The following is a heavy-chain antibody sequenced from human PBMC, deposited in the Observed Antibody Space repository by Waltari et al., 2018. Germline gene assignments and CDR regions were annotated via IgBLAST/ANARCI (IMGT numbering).Heavy chain of an antibody. CDR2: ISYDDGRNK. J-gene: IGHJ4*02. V-gene: IGHV3-30*04. CDR1: GFTFSSYA. CDR3: ARGRFDIVSMNYYFDY. Sequence: QVQLVESGGGVVQPGRSLRLSCATSGFTFSSYAIHWVRQAPGKGLEWVAVISYDDGRNKDYADSVKGRFTISRDNSKNTVDLQINSLRTEDTAVYYCARGRFDIVSMNYYFDYWGQGTLVTVSS. D-gene: IGHD5-12*01.